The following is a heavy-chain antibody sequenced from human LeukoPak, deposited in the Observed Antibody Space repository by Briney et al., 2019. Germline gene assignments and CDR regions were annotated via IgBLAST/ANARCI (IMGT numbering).Heavy chain of an antibody. CDR3: ARGRKWEAYKNWFDP. J-gene: IGHJ5*02. CDR1: GYSFTGYW. V-gene: IGHV1-69*13. CDR2: IIPIFGTA. D-gene: IGHD1-26*01. Sequence: GASVKVSCKTSGYSFTGYWIHWVRQAPGQGFEWMGGIIPIFGTANYAQKFQGRVTITADESTSTAYMELSSLRSEDTAVYYCARGRKWEAYKNWFDPWGQGSLVTVSS.